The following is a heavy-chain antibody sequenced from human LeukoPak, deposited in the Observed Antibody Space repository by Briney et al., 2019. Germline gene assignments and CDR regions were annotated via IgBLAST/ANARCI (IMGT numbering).Heavy chain of an antibody. CDR1: GFTFSTYN. Sequence: PGGSLRLSCAASGFTFSTYNMNWVRQAPGEGLEWVSSISTSSIYIYYADSVKGRFTISRDNAKNSLYLQMNSLRAEDTAVYYCAREIGGYERVYYYYMDVWGKGTTVTISS. J-gene: IGHJ6*03. D-gene: IGHD3-22*01. V-gene: IGHV3-21*01. CDR3: AREIGGYERVYYYYMDV. CDR2: ISTSSIYI.